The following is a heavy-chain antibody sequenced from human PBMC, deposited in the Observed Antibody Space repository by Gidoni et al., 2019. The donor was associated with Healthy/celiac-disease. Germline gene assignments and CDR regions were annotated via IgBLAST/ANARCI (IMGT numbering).Heavy chain of an antibody. CDR2: IKSKTDGGTT. D-gene: IGHD6-25*01. CDR3: TTDSSGGRQLGELDY. CDR1: GFTFSNAW. J-gene: IGHJ4*02. Sequence: EVQLVESGGGLVKPGGSLRLSCAASGFTFSNAWMSWVRQAPGKGLEWVGRIKSKTDGGTTDYAAPVKGRFTISRDDSKNTLYLQMNSLKTEDTAVYYCTTDSSGGRQLGELDYWGQGTLVTVSS. V-gene: IGHV3-15*01.